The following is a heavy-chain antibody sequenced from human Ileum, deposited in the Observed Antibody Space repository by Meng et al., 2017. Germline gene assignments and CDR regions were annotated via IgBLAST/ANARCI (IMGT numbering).Heavy chain of an antibody. Sequence: QVQLVQSGAGGKKPGGSVKVSCKASGYTFTSSGLSWVRQAPGQGLEWMGWISPYNGNTNYAQKVQGRLTVTTDTSTSTAYMELRSLRSADTAVYYCARGDSSNRGFDYWGQGTLVTVSS. CDR1: GYTFTSSG. CDR2: ISPYNGNT. V-gene: IGHV1-18*01. D-gene: IGHD6-19*01. J-gene: IGHJ4*02. CDR3: ARGDSSNRGFDY.